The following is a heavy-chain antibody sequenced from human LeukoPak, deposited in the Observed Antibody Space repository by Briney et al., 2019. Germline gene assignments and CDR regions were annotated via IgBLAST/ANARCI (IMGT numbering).Heavy chain of an antibody. J-gene: IGHJ6*02. CDR1: GFTFSSYA. V-gene: IGHV3-23*01. Sequence: GGSLRLSCAASGFTFSSYAMSWVRQAPGKGLEWVSAISGSGGSTYYADSVKGRFTISRDNSKNTLYLQMNSLRAEDTAVYYCAKDEGRGNYDLWSGYYSVPYYYYGMDVWGQGTTVTVSS. CDR2: ISGSGGST. D-gene: IGHD3-3*01. CDR3: AKDEGRGNYDLWSGYYSVPYYYYGMDV.